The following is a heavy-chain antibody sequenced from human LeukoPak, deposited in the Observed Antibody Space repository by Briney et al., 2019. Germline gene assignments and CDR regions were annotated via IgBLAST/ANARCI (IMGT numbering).Heavy chain of an antibody. Sequence: GSLRLSCAASGFTVSSNYMSWVRQAPGKGLEWIGSIYYSGSTYYNPSLKSRVTISVDTSKNQFSLKLSSVTAADTAVYYCATDRGYNWNDQRFDPWGQGTLVTVSS. D-gene: IGHD1-1*01. CDR1: GFTVSSNY. V-gene: IGHV4-39*07. CDR2: IYYSGST. CDR3: ATDRGYNWNDQRFDP. J-gene: IGHJ5*02.